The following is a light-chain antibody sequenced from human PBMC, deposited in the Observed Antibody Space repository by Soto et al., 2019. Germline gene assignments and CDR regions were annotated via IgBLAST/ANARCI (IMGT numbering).Light chain of an antibody. Sequence: MQINQSTSSLSALVGDRVTITCRASQSISGSLNWYQSKPGKAPKLLIYGAFTLHSGVPSRFSGSGSGTDYTLTISNLQLEDFATYYCQQTYRTPLTLGGGIKVDI. J-gene: IGKJ4*01. V-gene: IGKV1-39*01. CDR3: QQTYRTPLT. CDR1: QSISGS. CDR2: GAF.